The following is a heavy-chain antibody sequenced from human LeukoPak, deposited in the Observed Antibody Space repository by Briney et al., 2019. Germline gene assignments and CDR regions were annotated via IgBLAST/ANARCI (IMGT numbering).Heavy chain of an antibody. CDR2: NNYSGSST. V-gene: IGHV4-59*07. D-gene: IGHD3-10*01. J-gene: IGHJ6*04. CDR1: GGSMSGFF. CDR3: ARTSRHFYGSGTNLTPWPAGMDV. Sequence: SDTLSLTCTFSGGSMSGFFWTWIRQPPGRELEWIGSNNYSGSSTKYNPSLKSRVTISVDTFKSQFSLNLNSATAADTAVYYCARTSRHFYGSGTNLTPWPAGMDVWGKGTTVTVSS.